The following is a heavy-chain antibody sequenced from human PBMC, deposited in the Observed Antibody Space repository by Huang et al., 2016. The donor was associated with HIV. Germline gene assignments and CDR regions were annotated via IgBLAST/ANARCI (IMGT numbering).Heavy chain of an antibody. CDR1: RFTFDEYA. CDR3: AKDIGGWGGYFDL. CDR2: ISWNSDTI. Sequence: VQLVESGRGLVQPGRSLRLSCAASRFTFDEYAMHWVRQGPVKGLELVSGISWNSDTIDYADSVKGRFTISRDNAKNSLYLQMNSLRVEDTALYYCAKDIGGWGGYFDLWGRGTLVTVSS. D-gene: IGHD3-16*01. V-gene: IGHV3-9*01. J-gene: IGHJ2*01.